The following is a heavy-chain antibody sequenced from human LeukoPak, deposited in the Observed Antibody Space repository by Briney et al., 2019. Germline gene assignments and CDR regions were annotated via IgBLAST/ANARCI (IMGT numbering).Heavy chain of an antibody. CDR3: ARGPRRPSRPFDY. J-gene: IGHJ4*02. D-gene: IGHD6-25*01. CDR1: GGSFSGYY. V-gene: IGHV4-34*01. Sequence: SSETLSLTCAVYGGSFSGYYWSWIRQPPGKGLGWIGEINHSGSTNYNPSLKSRVTISVDTSKNQFSLKLSSVTAADTAVYYCARGPRRPSRPFDYWGQGTPVTVSS. CDR2: INHSGST.